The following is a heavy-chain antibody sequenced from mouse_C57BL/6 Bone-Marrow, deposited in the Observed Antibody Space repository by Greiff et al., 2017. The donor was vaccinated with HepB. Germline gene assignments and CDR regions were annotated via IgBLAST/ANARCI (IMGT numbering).Heavy chain of an antibody. CDR2: FYPGSGSI. J-gene: IGHJ2*01. CDR1: GYTFTEYT. Sequence: VKLVESGAELVKPGASVKLSCKASGYTFTEYTIHWVKQRSGQGLEWIGWFYPGSGSIKYNEKFKDKATLTADKSSSTVYMELSRLTSEDSAVYFCARHEDQGGTETYYFDYWGQGTTLTVSS. D-gene: IGHD3-3*01. CDR3: ARHEDQGGTETYYFDY. V-gene: IGHV1-62-2*01.